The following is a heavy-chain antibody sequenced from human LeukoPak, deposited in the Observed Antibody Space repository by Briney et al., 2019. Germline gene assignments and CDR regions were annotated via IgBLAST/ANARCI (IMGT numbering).Heavy chain of an antibody. D-gene: IGHD6-13*01. Sequence: GGSLRLSCAASGFTVSSNYMSWVRQAPGKGLEWVANIKLDGTQNYYVDSVKGRFTISRDNAKNSLYLQMNSLRAEETAVYYCARLRPYSSTWYAYYGMDVWGQGTTVTVSS. J-gene: IGHJ6*02. CDR2: IKLDGTQN. CDR1: GFTVSSNY. CDR3: ARLRPYSSTWYAYYGMDV. V-gene: IGHV3-7*04.